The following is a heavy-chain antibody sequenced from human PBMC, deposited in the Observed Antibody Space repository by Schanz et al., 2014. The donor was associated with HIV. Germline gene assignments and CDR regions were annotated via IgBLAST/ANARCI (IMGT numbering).Heavy chain of an antibody. D-gene: IGHD5-18*01. J-gene: IGHJ4*02. Sequence: VQLLESGGGLVQPGGSLRLSCAASGFTFSIYGIHWVRQAPGKGLEWVALIPYDGNNDFYADSVKGRFTISRDNAKNSLYLNMYSLRAEDTAVYFCAKSNGGDTAVVQYYFDYWGQGTLVSVSS. V-gene: IGHV3-30*18. CDR3: AKSNGGDTAVVQYYFDY. CDR1: GFTFSIYG. CDR2: IPYDGNND.